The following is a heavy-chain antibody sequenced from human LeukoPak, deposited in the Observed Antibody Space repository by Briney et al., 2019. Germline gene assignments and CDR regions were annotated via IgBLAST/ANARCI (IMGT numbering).Heavy chain of an antibody. V-gene: IGHV3-23*01. CDR2: ISGSGGST. CDR1: GFTFSSYS. CDR3: ARDGGYDFWSGYQDY. J-gene: IGHJ4*02. Sequence: GGSLRLSCAASGFTFSSYSMNWVRQAPGKGLEWVSAISGSGGSTYYADSVKGRFTISRDNSKNTLYLQMNSLRAEDTAVYYCARDGGYDFWSGYQDYWGQGTLVTVSS. D-gene: IGHD3-3*01.